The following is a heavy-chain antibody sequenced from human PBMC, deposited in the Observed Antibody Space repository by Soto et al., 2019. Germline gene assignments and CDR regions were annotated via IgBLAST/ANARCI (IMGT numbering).Heavy chain of an antibody. CDR1: GGSISSGDYY. J-gene: IGHJ4*02. CDR2: IYYSGST. Sequence: QVQLQESGPGLVKPSQTLSLTCTVSGGSISSGDYYWSWIRQPPRKDLEWIGYIYYSGSTYYNPSLKSRVTISVDTSKNQFSLKLSSVTAADTAVYYCARDSTGWATIDYWGQGTLVTVSS. D-gene: IGHD5-12*01. V-gene: IGHV4-30-4*01. CDR3: ARDSTGWATIDY.